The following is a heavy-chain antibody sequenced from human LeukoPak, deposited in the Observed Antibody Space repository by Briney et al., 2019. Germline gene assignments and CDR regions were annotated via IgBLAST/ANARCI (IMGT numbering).Heavy chain of an antibody. J-gene: IGHJ4*02. CDR3: ARANYYDSSGYYYGY. V-gene: IGHV1-69*13. D-gene: IGHD3-22*01. Sequence: SVKVSCKASGGTFSSYAISWVRQAPGQGLEWMGGITPIFGTANYAQKFQGRVTITADESTSTAYMELSSLRSEDTAVYYCARANYYDSSGYYYGYWGQGTLVTVSS. CDR2: ITPIFGTA. CDR1: GGTFSSYA.